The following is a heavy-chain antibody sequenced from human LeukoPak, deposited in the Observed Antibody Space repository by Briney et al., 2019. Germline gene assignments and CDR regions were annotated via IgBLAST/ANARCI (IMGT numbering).Heavy chain of an antibody. J-gene: IGHJ5*02. V-gene: IGHV1-69*06. CDR1: GGTFSSYA. D-gene: IGHD3-10*01. CDR2: IIPIFGTA. Sequence: VASVKVSCKASGGTFSSYAISWVRQAPGQGLEWMGGIIPIFGTANYAQKFQGRVTITADRSTSTAYMEPSSLRSEDTAVYYCASAGPLLWFGEAWFDPWGQGTLVTVSS. CDR3: ASAGPLLWFGEAWFDP.